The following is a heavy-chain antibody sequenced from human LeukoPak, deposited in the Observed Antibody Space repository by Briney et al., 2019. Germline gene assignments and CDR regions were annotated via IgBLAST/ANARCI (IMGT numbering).Heavy chain of an antibody. D-gene: IGHD6-13*01. CDR2: IYYSGST. V-gene: IGHV4-39*07. CDR3: ARVGYSSSWYWGDY. CDR1: GGSISSSSYY. Sequence: SETLSLTCTVSGGSISSSSYYWVWIRQPPGKALEWIGSIYYSGSTYYNPSLKSRVTISVDTSKNQFSLKLSSVTAADTAVYYCARVGYSSSWYWGDYWGQGTLVTVSS. J-gene: IGHJ4*02.